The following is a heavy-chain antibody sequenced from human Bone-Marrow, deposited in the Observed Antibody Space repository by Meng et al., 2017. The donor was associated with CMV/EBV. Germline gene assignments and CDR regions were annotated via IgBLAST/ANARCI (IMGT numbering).Heavy chain of an antibody. D-gene: IGHD2-2*01. V-gene: IGHV4-38-2*01. CDR2: CDSGDT. CDR1: GHSISSDYF. J-gene: IGHJ6*02. CDR3: VRHIIVVPARGYGVDV. Sequence: SETLSLTCHVSGHSISSDYFWGWVRQSPGTGLEWVGSCDSGDTFYNPSLKSRVAISVDTSANQFSLTLRSVTAADTAVYYCVRHIIVVPARGYGVDVWGQGTTVTVSS.